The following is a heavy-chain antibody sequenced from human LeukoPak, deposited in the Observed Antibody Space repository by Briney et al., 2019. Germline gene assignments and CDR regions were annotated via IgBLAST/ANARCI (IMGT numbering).Heavy chain of an antibody. Sequence: PSETLSLTYNVFGDSMNNYYWSWIRQPPGKGLEWIGNINDSGSTNSNPSLKSRVTISVDTSKNQFSLKLSSVTAADTAVYYCARVTDSRGYYYSDDAFDIWGQGTMVTVSS. CDR1: GDSMNNYY. CDR3: ARVTDSRGYYYSDDAFDI. J-gene: IGHJ3*02. V-gene: IGHV4-59*01. CDR2: INDSGST. D-gene: IGHD3-22*01.